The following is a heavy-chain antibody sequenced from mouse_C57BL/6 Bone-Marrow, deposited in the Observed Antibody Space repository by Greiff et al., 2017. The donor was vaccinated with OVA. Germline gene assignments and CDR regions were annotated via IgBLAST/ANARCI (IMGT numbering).Heavy chain of an antibody. CDR3: ARYSSGYVMDY. Sequence: QVQLKESGPGLVAPSQSLSITCTVPGFSLTSYGVDWVRQSPGKGLEWLGVIWGVGSTNYNSALKSRLSISKDNSKSKVFLKMNSLQTDDTDMYCCARYSSGYVMDYWGQGTSVTVSS. D-gene: IGHD3-2*02. V-gene: IGHV2-6*01. CDR1: GFSLTSYG. J-gene: IGHJ4*01. CDR2: IWGVGST.